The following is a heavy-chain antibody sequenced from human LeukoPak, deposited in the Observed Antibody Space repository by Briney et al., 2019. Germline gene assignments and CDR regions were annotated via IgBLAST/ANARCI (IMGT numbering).Heavy chain of an antibody. CDR3: ARGFEVAGLAMDV. D-gene: IGHD6-19*01. J-gene: IGHJ6*04. Sequence: PGGSLRLSCAASGLTVSSNYMSWVRQAPGKGLEWVGVIYSGGSTYYAESVKGRFTISRDNSKNTLYLQMKSLRAEDAAVYYCARGFEVAGLAMDVWGKGTTVTVSS. CDR1: GLTVSSNY. CDR2: IYSGGST. V-gene: IGHV3-53*01.